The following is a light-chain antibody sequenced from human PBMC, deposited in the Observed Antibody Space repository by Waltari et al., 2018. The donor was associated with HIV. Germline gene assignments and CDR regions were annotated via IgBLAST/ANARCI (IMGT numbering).Light chain of an antibody. CDR3: HQYAASPRT. CDR1: QRLSSSH. V-gene: IGKV3-20*01. Sequence: IVLTQSPGTLSLSPGARATLSCTPSQRLSSSHLAWYQQRRGQAPRVLIYDASKRATGVSDRFSGSGSGTDFTLTISRLEPEDFALYYCHQYAASPRTFGQGTKLEIK. J-gene: IGKJ2*01. CDR2: DAS.